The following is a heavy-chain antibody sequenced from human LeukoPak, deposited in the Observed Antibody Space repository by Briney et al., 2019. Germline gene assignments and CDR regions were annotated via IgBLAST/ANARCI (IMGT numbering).Heavy chain of an antibody. J-gene: IGHJ4*02. V-gene: IGHV4-30-4*01. CDR2: IYYTGST. Sequence: PSETLSLTCTVSGGSISSGDYYWSWIRQPPGKGLEWIGYIYYTGSTDYNPSLKSRVTISVDTSKNQSSLKVRFVTAADTAVYYCARNGHFDYWGQGTLVTVSS. CDR1: GGSISSGDYY. CDR3: ARNGHFDY.